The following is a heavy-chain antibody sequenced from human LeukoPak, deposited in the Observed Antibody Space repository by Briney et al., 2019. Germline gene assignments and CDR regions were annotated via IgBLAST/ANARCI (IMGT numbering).Heavy chain of an antibody. D-gene: IGHD3-9*01. J-gene: IGHJ4*02. CDR3: AKDPYYDILTGTYFDY. CDR2: ISGSGGST. CDR1: GFTFSSYA. Sequence: GGALRLSCAASGFTFSSYAMSWVRQAPGKGLEWVSAISGSGGSTYYADSVKGRFTISRDNSKNTLYLQMNSLRAEDTAVYYCAKDPYYDILTGTYFDYWGQGTLVTVSS. V-gene: IGHV3-23*01.